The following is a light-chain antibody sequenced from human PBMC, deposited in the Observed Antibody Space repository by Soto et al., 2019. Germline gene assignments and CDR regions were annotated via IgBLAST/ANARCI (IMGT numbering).Light chain of an antibody. CDR2: DAS. Sequence: DIQMTKSPSTLSASVGDRVTITCRASESISSWLAWYQQKPGKAPKLLFYDASSLESGVPSRFSGSGSGTEFTLTISSLQPDDFATYYCQQYNSYWTFGQGTKVDIK. V-gene: IGKV1-5*01. CDR3: QQYNSYWT. CDR1: ESISSW. J-gene: IGKJ1*01.